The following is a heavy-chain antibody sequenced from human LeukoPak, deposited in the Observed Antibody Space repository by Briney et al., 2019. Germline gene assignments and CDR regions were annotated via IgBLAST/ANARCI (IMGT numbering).Heavy chain of an antibody. Sequence: GGSLRLSCAASGFTFSDYWMSWVRQAPGKGLEWVANIQQDGSEKYCVDSVKGRFTISRDNAKKSLFLQVSSLRGEDTAVYYCARDRGFSYGIDFWGQGTLVTVSS. CDR1: GFTFSDYW. CDR2: IQQDGSEK. CDR3: ARDRGFSYGIDF. V-gene: IGHV3-7*04. D-gene: IGHD5-18*01. J-gene: IGHJ4*02.